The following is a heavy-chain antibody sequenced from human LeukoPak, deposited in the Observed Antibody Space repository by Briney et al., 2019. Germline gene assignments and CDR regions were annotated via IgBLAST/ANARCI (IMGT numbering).Heavy chain of an antibody. CDR3: ARIEAVTRGYNHAYYFDY. CDR2: IYHNGNT. V-gene: IGHV4-38-2*02. CDR1: SYSISSGYY. D-gene: IGHD5-18*01. Sequence: SETLSLTCTVSSYSISSGYYWGWIRQPPGKGLEWIGSIYHNGNTYYNPSLKSRVTISVDTSKKQFSLKLRTATAADTAVYYCARIEAVTRGYNHAYYFDYWGQGTLVTVSS. J-gene: IGHJ4*02.